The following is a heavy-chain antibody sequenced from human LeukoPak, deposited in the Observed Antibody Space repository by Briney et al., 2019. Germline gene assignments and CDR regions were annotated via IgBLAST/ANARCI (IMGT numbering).Heavy chain of an antibody. J-gene: IGHJ4*02. D-gene: IGHD3-22*01. V-gene: IGHV3-13*01. CDR1: GFTFSNYD. Sequence: GGSLRLSFGASGFTFSNYDMHWVRPATGKGLEGVSAICTAGDTYYPGSVKGRFTISRENAKNSLYLQMNSLRAGDTAVYYCARGVYYYDSSGYYYFDYWGQGTLVTVSS. CDR2: ICTAGDT. CDR3: ARGVYYYDSSGYYYFDY.